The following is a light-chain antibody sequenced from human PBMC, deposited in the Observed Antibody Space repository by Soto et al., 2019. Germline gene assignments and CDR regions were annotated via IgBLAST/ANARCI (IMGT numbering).Light chain of an antibody. CDR3: QQSYNTPRT. J-gene: IGKJ1*01. Sequence: DIQMTQSPSSLSASVGDRVTIACRASQSISTYLNWYQQNPGKAPKLLIYAASSLQSGVPSRFSGSGSGTDFTLTISGLQPEDFAPYYCQQSYNTPRTFGQGTKVEIK. V-gene: IGKV1-39*01. CDR1: QSISTY. CDR2: AAS.